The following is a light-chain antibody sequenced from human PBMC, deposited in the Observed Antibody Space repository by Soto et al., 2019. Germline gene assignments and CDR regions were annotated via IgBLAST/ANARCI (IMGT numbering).Light chain of an antibody. Sequence: IVLTHSPGTLSLSPWERATLSFRSSQSVKSTYLAWYQQKPGQAPRLLIFGASHRATGIPDRFSGSGSGTDFTLTISRLEPEDFAVFFCQQYGTSEIIFGQGTRLEIK. CDR2: GAS. CDR3: QQYGTSEII. J-gene: IGKJ5*01. CDR1: QSVKSTY. V-gene: IGKV3-20*01.